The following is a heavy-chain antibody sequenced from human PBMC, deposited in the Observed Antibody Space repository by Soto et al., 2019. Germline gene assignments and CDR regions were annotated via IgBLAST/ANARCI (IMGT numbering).Heavy chain of an antibody. CDR1: GFTFSGYS. CDR2: ISSSSSYI. J-gene: IGHJ4*02. V-gene: IGHV3-21*01. Sequence: GGALRLSCAASGFTFSGYSMNWVRQAPGKGLERVPSISSSSSYIYYADSVKGRFTISRDNAKNSLYLQMNSLRAEDTAVYYCAKSYFDFWSGYYVYWGPGTLVTVSS. D-gene: IGHD3-3*01. CDR3: AKSYFDFWSGYYVY.